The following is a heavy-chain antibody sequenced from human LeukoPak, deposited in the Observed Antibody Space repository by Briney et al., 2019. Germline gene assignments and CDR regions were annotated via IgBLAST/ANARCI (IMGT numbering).Heavy chain of an antibody. Sequence: SVKVSCKASGGTFSSYAISWVRQAPGQGLEWMGRIIPILGIANYAQKFQGRVTITADKSTSTAYMKLSSLRSEDTAVYYCARDGYYDSSGYTKNWFDPWGQGTLVTVSS. V-gene: IGHV1-69*04. CDR3: ARDGYYDSSGYTKNWFDP. J-gene: IGHJ5*02. CDR1: GGTFSSYA. CDR2: IIPILGIA. D-gene: IGHD3-22*01.